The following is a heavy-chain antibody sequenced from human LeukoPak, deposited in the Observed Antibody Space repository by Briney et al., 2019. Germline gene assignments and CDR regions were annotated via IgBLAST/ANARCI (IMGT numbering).Heavy chain of an antibody. V-gene: IGHV4-39*01. Sequence: SETLSLTCTVSGGLISGSGHYWGWIRQSPGKGLESIGSIYYSGSTYYNPSLKSRVTISVDPSKNQFSLQLTSVTAADSALYYCARLGASITTVVVARPYWYLDLWGRGTLVTVSS. CDR3: ARLGASITTVVVARPYWYLDL. J-gene: IGHJ2*01. CDR2: IYYSGST. D-gene: IGHD3-22*01. CDR1: GGLISGSGHY.